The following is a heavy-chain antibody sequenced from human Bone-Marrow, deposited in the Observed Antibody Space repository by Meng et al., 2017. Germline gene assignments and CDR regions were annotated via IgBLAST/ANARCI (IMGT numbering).Heavy chain of an antibody. CDR2: INAGNGNT. CDR1: GYTFTSYA. D-gene: IGHD6-19*01. V-gene: IGHV1-3*01. J-gene: IGHJ6*02. CDR3: AVAGRYYYYYGMDV. Sequence: ASVKVSCKASGYTFTSYAMHWVRQAPGQRLEWMGWINAGNGNTKYSQKFQGRVTITRDTSASTAYMELSSLRSEDTAVYYCAVAGRYYYYYGMDVWGQGTTVTGYS.